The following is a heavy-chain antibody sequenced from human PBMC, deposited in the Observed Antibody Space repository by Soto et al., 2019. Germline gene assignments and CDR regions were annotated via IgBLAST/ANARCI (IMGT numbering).Heavy chain of an antibody. V-gene: IGHV4-59*03. CDR2: IHYSGST. J-gene: IGHJ5*02. CDR3: VGKNTFAYNRASYGRGGWFDH. D-gene: IGHD1-20*01. Sequence: QLQLQESGPGLVKPSETLSLTCSVSGGSIFSYYWSWVRQPPGKGLEWIAYIHYSGSTDFNPALKSRVITSIDRSKKQISLKLSSVTAADTDVYYCVGKNTFAYNRASYGRGGWFDHWGQGTLVTVTA. CDR1: GGSIFSYY.